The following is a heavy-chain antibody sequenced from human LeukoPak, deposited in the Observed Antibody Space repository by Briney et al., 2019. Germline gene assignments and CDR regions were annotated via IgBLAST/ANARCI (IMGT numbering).Heavy chain of an antibody. CDR2: IGTAGDT. V-gene: IGHV3-13*01. CDR3: ARAGYYGSSGYYWPHAFDI. J-gene: IGHJ3*02. D-gene: IGHD3-22*01. CDR1: GFTFSSYD. Sequence: PGGSLRLSCAASGFTFSSYDMHWVRQATGKGLEWVSAIGTAGDTYYPGSVKGRFTISRENAKNSLYLQMNSLRAGDTAVYYCARAGYYGSSGYYWPHAFDIWGQGTMVTVSS.